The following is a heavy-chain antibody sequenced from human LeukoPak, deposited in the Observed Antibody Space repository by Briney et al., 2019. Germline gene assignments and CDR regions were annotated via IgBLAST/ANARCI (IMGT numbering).Heavy chain of an antibody. CDR1: GGTFSSYA. CDR2: IIPIFGTA. CDR3: ARGIAVAGTVDYYYYYMDV. Sequence: SVKVSCKASGGTFSSYAISWVRQAPGQGLEWMGGIIPIFGTANYAQKFQGRVTITADESTSTAYMELSSLRSEDTAVYYCARGIAVAGTVDYYYYYMDVWGKGTTVTISS. J-gene: IGHJ6*03. D-gene: IGHD6-19*01. V-gene: IGHV1-69*13.